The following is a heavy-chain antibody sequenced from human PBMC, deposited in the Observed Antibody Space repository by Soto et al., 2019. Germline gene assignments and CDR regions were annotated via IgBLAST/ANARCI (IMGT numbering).Heavy chain of an antibody. J-gene: IGHJ4*02. CDR2: ISGSGGST. CDR3: AKDLGDFWSGYYPFDY. V-gene: IGHV3-23*01. CDR1: GFTFSSYA. D-gene: IGHD3-3*01. Sequence: RLSCAASGFTFSSYAMSWVRQAPGKGLEWVSAISGSGGSTYYADSVKGRFTISRDNSKNTLYLQMNSLRAEDTAVYYCAKDLGDFWSGYYPFDYWRQGTLVTVSS.